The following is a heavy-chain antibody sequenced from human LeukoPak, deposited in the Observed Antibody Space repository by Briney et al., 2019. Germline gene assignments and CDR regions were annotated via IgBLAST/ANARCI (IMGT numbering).Heavy chain of an antibody. CDR1: GFTFSSYG. CDR2: IRYDGSNK. CDR3: AKRYCSGGSCYWAMGY. V-gene: IGHV3-30*02. Sequence: GGSLRLSCAASGFTFSSYGMHWVRQAPGKGLEWVAVIRYDGSNKYYADSVKGRFTISRDNSKNTLYLQMNSLRAEDTAVYYCAKRYCSGGSCYWAMGYWGQGTLVTVSS. J-gene: IGHJ4*02. D-gene: IGHD2-15*01.